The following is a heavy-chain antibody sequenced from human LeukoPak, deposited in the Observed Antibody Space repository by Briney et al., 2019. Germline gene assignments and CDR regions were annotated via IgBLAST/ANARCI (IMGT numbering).Heavy chain of an antibody. CDR1: GYSISSGYY. CDR3: ARDSPSEVGYFDL. J-gene: IGHJ2*01. Sequence: SETLSLTCTVSGYSISSGYYWGWIRQPPGKGLEWIGSIYHSGSTYYNPSLKSRVTISVDTSKNQFSLKLSSVTAADTAVYYCARDSPSEVGYFDLWGRGTLVTVSS. CDR2: IYHSGST. V-gene: IGHV4-38-2*02.